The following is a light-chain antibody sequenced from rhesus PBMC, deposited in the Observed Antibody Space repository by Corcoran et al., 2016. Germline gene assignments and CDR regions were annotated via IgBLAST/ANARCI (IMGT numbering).Light chain of an antibody. CDR2: GAS. CDR3: QETMNLWT. Sequence: EIVMTQSPATLSLSPGETATISCRTSQSVSSYLAWYQQKPGQAPRPLIYGASSRATCIPDRFSGSGFGTDFTLTISSLEPEDFAVYSLQETMNLWTFGQGTKVEIE. V-gene: IGKV3-31*02. CDR1: QSVSSY. J-gene: IGKJ1*01.